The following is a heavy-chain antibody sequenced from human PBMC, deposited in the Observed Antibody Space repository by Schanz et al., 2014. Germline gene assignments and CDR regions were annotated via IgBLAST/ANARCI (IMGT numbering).Heavy chain of an antibody. Sequence: VQLEQSGAEAKKPGSSVKVSCKASGGTFSSFGINWVRQAPGQGLEWMGRIVPIAGITNYAQRFQGRVTITADKSSDTAYMELSSLRSEDTAVYYCAREVGLYDRGWFDPWGQGTLVTVSS. CDR2: IVPIAGIT. V-gene: IGHV1-69*04. CDR1: GGTFSSFG. CDR3: AREVGLYDRGWFDP. D-gene: IGHD3-22*01. J-gene: IGHJ5*02.